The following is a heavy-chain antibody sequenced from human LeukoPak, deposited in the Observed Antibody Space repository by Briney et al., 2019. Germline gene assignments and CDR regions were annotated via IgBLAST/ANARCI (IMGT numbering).Heavy chain of an antibody. V-gene: IGHV3-23*01. D-gene: IGHD5-18*01. CDR1: GFTFSSYA. J-gene: IGHJ4*02. CDR3: AKDKWIQLWFYFDY. CDR2: ISGSGGST. Sequence: GGSLRLSCAASGFTFSSYAMSWVRQAPGKGLEWVSAISGSGGSTYYADSVKGRFPISRDNSKKPLYLQMNSLRAEDTAVYYCAKDKWIQLWFYFDYWGQGTLVTVSS.